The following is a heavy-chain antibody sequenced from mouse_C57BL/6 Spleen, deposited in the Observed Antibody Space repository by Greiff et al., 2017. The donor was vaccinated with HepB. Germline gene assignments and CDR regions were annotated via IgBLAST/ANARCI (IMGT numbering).Heavy chain of an antibody. CDR1: GFTFSNYW. J-gene: IGHJ4*01. CDR3: TEESLYYAMDY. V-gene: IGHV6-3*01. CDR2: IRLKSDNYAT. Sequence: EVKLEESGGGLVQPGGSMKLSCVASGFTFSNYWMNWVRQSPEKGLEWVAQIRLKSDNYATHYAESVKGRFTISRDDSKSSVYLQMNNLRAEDTGIYYCTEESLYYAMDYWGQGTSVTVSS. D-gene: IGHD6-2*01.